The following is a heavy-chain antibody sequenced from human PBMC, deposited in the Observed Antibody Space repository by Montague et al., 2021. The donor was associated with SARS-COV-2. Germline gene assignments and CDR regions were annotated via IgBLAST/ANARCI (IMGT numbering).Heavy chain of an antibody. D-gene: IGHD6-13*01. V-gene: IGHV4-34*01. CDR3: ARGAGYSSSWYLAFEI. CDR2: INHSGSS. J-gene: IGHJ3*02. CDR1: GGSFNDYY. Sequence: SETLSLTCAVYGGSFNDYYWTWIRQPPGKGLEWIGEINHSGSSNYNPSLKNRVSISVDTSKNQFSLKLSSVTAADTAVYYCARGAGYSSSWYLAFEIWGQGTMVTVSS.